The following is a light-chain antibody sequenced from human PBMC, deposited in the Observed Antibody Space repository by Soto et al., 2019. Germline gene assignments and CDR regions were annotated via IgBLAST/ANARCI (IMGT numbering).Light chain of an antibody. V-gene: IGKV3-20*01. CDR1: QSVSSSY. CDR2: GAS. CDR3: QQYGSSPRNT. Sequence: EIVLTQSPGTLSLSPGERATLSCRASQSVSSSYLAWYQQKPGQAPRLLIYGASSMATGIPDRFSGSGSGTDFTLTLSRLEHEDFAVYYCQQYGSSPRNTFGQGTRLQIK. J-gene: IGKJ5*01.